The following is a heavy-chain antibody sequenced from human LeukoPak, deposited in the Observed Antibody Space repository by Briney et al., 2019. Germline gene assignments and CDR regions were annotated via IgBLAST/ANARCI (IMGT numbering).Heavy chain of an antibody. D-gene: IGHD3-22*01. CDR1: GFTFSSYA. V-gene: IGHV3-30-3*01. Sequence: GGSLRLSCAASGFTFSSYAMHWVRQAPGKGLEWVAVISYDGSNKYYADSVKGRFTISRDNSKNTLYPQMNSLRAEDTAVYYCAREAYDQGFDYWGQGTLVTVSS. CDR3: AREAYDQGFDY. J-gene: IGHJ4*02. CDR2: ISYDGSNK.